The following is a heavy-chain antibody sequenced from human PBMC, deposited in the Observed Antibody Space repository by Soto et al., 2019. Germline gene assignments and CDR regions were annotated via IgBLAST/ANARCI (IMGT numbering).Heavy chain of an antibody. D-gene: IGHD3-22*01. CDR3: ARERWGDYYDSSGSLD. Sequence: SETLSLTCTVSGGSISSGGYYWSWIRQHPGKGLEWIGYIYYSGSTYYNPSLKSRVTISVDTSKNQFSLKLSSVTAADTAVYYCARERWGDYYDSSGSLDWGQGTLVTVSS. J-gene: IGHJ4*02. CDR2: IYYSGST. CDR1: GGSISSGGYY. V-gene: IGHV4-31*03.